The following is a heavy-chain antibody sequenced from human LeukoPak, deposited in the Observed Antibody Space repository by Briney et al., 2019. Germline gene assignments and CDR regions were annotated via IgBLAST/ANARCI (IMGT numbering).Heavy chain of an antibody. D-gene: IGHD5-18*01. CDR1: GFTFSSYW. CDR2: ISSSSSCI. V-gene: IGHV3-21*01. J-gene: IGHJ4*02. Sequence: PGGSLRLSCAASGFTFSSYWMHWVRQAPGKGLGWVSSISSSSSCIYYADSVKGRFTISRDNAKNTLYLQMNSVRAEHQAVYYCARGGYSFFLALWYWGRGTLVTVSS. CDR3: ARGGYSFFLALWY.